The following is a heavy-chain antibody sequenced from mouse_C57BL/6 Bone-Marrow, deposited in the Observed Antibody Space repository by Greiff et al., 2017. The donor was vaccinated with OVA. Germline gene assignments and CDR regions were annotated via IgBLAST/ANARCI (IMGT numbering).Heavy chain of an antibody. D-gene: IGHD6-5*01. J-gene: IGHJ4*01. V-gene: IGHV3-6*01. CDR1: GYSITRGYY. CDR2: ISYDGSN. Sequence: ESGPGLVKPSQSLSLTCSVTGYSITRGYYWNWIRQFPGNKLEWMGYISYDGSNNYNPSLKNRISITRDTSKNQFFLKLNSVTTEDTATYYCARVCDRAMDYWGQGTSVTVSS. CDR3: ARVCDRAMDY.